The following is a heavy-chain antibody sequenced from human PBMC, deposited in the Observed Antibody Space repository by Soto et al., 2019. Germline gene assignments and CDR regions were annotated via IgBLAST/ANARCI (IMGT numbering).Heavy chain of an antibody. CDR1: GFTLSDHY. CDR3: AKHDFWTLYNTGLGS. CDR2: SSNSGTFT. V-gene: IGHV3-11*03. D-gene: IGHD3-3*01. J-gene: IGHJ4*02. Sequence: GGSLRLSCAASGFTLSDHYMSWIRQAPGKGLEWISFSSNSGTFTKYADSVKGRFTISRDNFKNMLYLQMNSLRAEDTAVYYCAKHDFWTLYNTGLGSWGQGTLVTVSS.